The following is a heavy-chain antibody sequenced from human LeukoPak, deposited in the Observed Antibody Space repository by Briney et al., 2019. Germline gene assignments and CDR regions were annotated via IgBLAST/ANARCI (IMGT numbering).Heavy chain of an antibody. CDR1: GGSFSGYY. J-gene: IGHJ6*02. CDR3: ARGRRYSSGGSCYSYYYYGMDV. D-gene: IGHD2-15*01. V-gene: IGHV4-34*01. CDR2: INHGGST. Sequence: SETLSLTCAVYGGSFSGYYWSWIRQPPGKGLEWIGEINHGGSTNYDPSLTSRVTISVDTSKNQFSLKLCSVTAADAAVYYCARGRRYSSGGSCYSYYYYGMDVWGQGTTVTVSS.